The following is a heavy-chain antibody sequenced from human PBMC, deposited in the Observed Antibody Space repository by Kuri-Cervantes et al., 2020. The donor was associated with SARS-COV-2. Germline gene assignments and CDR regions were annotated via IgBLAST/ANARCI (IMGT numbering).Heavy chain of an antibody. V-gene: IGHV3-11*06. Sequence: GGSLRLSCVASGFLFDDFFMSWVRQTPERGLEWVSYISATGMHTYYTDAVMGRFTISRDNSENSLYLQMDSLRPEDTGVYYCARSGGGGNVLTSAFDIWGQGTLVTVSS. CDR1: GFLFDDFF. CDR2: ISATGMHT. J-gene: IGHJ3*02. D-gene: IGHD2-2*01. CDR3: ARSGGGGNVLTSAFDI.